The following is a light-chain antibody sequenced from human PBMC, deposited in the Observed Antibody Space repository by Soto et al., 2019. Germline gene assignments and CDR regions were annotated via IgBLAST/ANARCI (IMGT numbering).Light chain of an antibody. J-gene: IGKJ1*01. CDR1: QSVGSN. CDR3: QQSNNWPKT. CDR2: DAS. V-gene: IGKV3-15*01. Sequence: EIMIAQSPETPSVFPGGTANLSRRASQSVGSNLAWYQQKPGQAPRLLISDASTRAAGLPARFSGSGSGTEFTLTISSLQSEDFAVYYCQQSNNWPKTFGQGTKV.